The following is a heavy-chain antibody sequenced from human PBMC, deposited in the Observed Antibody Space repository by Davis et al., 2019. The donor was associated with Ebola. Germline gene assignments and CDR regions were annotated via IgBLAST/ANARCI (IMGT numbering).Heavy chain of an antibody. D-gene: IGHD6-13*01. CDR3: ARGGGWIAAAGILYYYYGMDV. J-gene: IGHJ6*02. CDR2: IIPVFGTT. Sequence: AASVQVSCKASGGTFSSYGISWVRQAPGQGLEWMGGIIPVFGTTNYAQKFQGRVTFTADESSSTAYMELSSLRSEDTAVYYCARGGGWIAAAGILYYYYGMDVWGQGTTVTVSS. CDR1: GGTFSSYG. V-gene: IGHV1-69*13.